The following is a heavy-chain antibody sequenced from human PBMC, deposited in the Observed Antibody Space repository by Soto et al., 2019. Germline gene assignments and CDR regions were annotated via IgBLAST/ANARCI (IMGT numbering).Heavy chain of an antibody. J-gene: IGHJ4*02. V-gene: IGHV3-23*01. CDR1: GFTFNNYA. CDR3: AKGRGGSGSLAPRVDF. Sequence: EVQLLESGGGLVQPGGSLRLSCAASGFTFNNYAMTWVRQAPGKGLEWVSAISCGGDTTSYADSVKGRFTVSRDGSKNTLYPQKSSLRAQDTAIYYCAKGRGGSGSLAPRVDFWGQGTLVTLSS. CDR2: ISCGGDTT. D-gene: IGHD3-10*01.